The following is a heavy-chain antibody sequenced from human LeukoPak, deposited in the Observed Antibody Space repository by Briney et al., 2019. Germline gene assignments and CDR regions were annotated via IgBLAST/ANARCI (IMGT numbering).Heavy chain of an antibody. CDR1: GGTFSSYA. J-gene: IGHJ3*02. D-gene: IGHD5-18*01. CDR3: ASPKLNTAMVQRHAFDI. Sequence: GASVKVSCKASGGTFSSYAISWVRQAPGQGLEWMGGIIPIFGTANYAQKFQGRVTITTDESTSTAYMELSSLRSEDTAVYYCASPKLNTAMVQRHAFDIWGQGTMVTVSS. V-gene: IGHV1-69*05. CDR2: IIPIFGTA.